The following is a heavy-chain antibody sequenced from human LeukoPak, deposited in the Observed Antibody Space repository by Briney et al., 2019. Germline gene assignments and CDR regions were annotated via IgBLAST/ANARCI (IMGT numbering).Heavy chain of an antibody. CDR3: ARVAVRIAAAGTFGY. D-gene: IGHD6-13*01. J-gene: IGHJ4*02. CDR1: GYTFTGYY. V-gene: IGHV1-2*02. CDR2: INPNSGGT. Sequence: SVKVSCKASGYTFTGYYMHWVRQAPGQGLEWMVWINPNSGGTNYAQKFQGRVTMTRDTSISTAYMELSRLRSDDTAVYYCARVAVRIAAAGTFGYWGQGTLVTVSS.